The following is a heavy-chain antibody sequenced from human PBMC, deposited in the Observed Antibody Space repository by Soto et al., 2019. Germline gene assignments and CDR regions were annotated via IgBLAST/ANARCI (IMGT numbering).Heavy chain of an antibody. V-gene: IGHV3-23*01. CDR3: AKHLSNGSPDD. J-gene: IGHJ4*02. CDR2: ISGSGGGT. CDR1: GFTFSSYA. D-gene: IGHD2-8*01. Sequence: PGGSLRLSCAASGFTFSSYAMSWVRQAPGKGLEWVSLISGSGGGTYYADSVKGRFTISRDNAKNTLYLQMNSLRAEDTAVFYCAKHLSNGSPDDWGQGTLVNVSS.